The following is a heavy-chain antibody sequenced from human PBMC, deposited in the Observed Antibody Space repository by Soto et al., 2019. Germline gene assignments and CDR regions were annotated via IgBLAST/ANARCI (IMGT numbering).Heavy chain of an antibody. V-gene: IGHV2-5*02. Sequence: QITLNESGPTQVKPRQTLTLTCTFSGFSLTTSGVGVGWIRQSPGKAPEWLGLIYWDDDKRYRPSLKSRLTITKDTSKNQVVLTMADLDPADTATYYCAHRVLRTVFGLVTTTAIYFDFWGQGTPVAVSS. CDR2: IYWDDDK. J-gene: IGHJ4*02. D-gene: IGHD3-3*01. CDR3: AHRVLRTVFGLVTTTAIYFDF. CDR1: GFSLTTSGVG.